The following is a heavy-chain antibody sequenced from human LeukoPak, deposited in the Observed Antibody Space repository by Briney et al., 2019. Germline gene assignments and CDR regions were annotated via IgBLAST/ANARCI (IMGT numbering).Heavy chain of an antibody. J-gene: IGHJ6*03. V-gene: IGHV4-30-4*08. CDR3: AREDWNDDYYYMDV. D-gene: IGHD1-1*01. CDR1: GGSISSGDY. CDR2: IYYSGST. Sequence: PSETLSLTXTVSGGSISSGDYWSWIRQPPGKGLEWIGYIYYSGSTYYNPSLKSRVTISVDTSKNQFSLKLSSVTAADTAVYYCAREDWNDDYYYMDVWGKGTTVTVSS.